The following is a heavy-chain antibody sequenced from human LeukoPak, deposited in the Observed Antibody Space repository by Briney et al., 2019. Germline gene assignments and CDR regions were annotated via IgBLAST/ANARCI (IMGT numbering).Heavy chain of an antibody. CDR2: IYASDSDT. J-gene: IGHJ4*02. Sequence: GESLKISCKGSGYSFTDYWIGWVRQMPGKGLEWMGIIYASDSDTRYSPSFQGQVTISADKSLSTAYLQWSSLKASDTAIYYCVRRYGSGWSAGYWGQGTLVTVSS. V-gene: IGHV5-51*01. CDR1: GYSFTDYW. D-gene: IGHD6-19*01. CDR3: VRRYGSGWSAGY.